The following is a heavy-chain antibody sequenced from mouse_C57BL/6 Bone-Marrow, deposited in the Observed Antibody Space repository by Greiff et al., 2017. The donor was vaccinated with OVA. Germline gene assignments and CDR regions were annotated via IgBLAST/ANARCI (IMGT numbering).Heavy chain of an antibody. V-gene: IGHV3-8*01. CDR2: ISYSGST. Sequence: EVQRVESGPGLAKPSQTLSLTCSVTGYSITSDYWNWIRKFPGNKLEYMGYISYSGSTYYNPSLKSRISITRDTSKNQYYLQLNSVTTEDTATYYCARSSAYYGNYGYFDVWGTGTTVTVSS. J-gene: IGHJ1*03. D-gene: IGHD2-10*01. CDR3: ARSSAYYGNYGYFDV. CDR1: GYSITSDY.